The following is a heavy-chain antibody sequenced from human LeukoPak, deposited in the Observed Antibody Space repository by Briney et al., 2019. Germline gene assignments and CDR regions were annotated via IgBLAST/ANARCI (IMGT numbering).Heavy chain of an antibody. CDR2: ISSSSSTI. CDR1: GFTFSSYS. V-gene: IGHV3-48*02. D-gene: IGHD3-10*01. Sequence: GGSLRLSCAASGFTFSSYSMNWVRQAPGKGLEWVSYISSSSSTIYYADSVKGRFTISRDNAKNSLYLQMNSLGDEDTAVYYCARDHPRRGFDYWGQGTLVTVSS. CDR3: ARDHPRRGFDY. J-gene: IGHJ4*02.